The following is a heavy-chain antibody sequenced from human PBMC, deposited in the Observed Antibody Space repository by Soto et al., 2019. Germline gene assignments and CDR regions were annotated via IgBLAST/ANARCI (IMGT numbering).Heavy chain of an antibody. D-gene: IGHD4-17*01. J-gene: IGHJ4*02. CDR2: IQHDGHYQ. Sequence: QVQLVESGGGVVQPGRSLRLSCEASGFSISNYGMHWVRQAPGKGLEWVAVIQHDGHYQYYTDSVKGRFTISRDNSNNKLYLQMNILRADDTAVYYCVRDDDYEGNGLDYWGQGILVTVSS. V-gene: IGHV3-33*01. CDR3: VRDDDYEGNGLDY. CDR1: GFSISNYG.